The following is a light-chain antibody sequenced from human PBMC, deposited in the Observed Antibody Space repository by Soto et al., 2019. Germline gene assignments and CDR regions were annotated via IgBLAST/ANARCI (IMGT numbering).Light chain of an antibody. CDR3: QQYGSLSWT. Sequence: EIVLTQSPGTPSLSPGERATLSCRASQNVDSSYLAWYQQKPGQAPRIIIFGASGRATGIPDRFSGSGSGTDFTLTISRLEPEDFAVYYCQQYGSLSWTFGQGTKVDI. V-gene: IGKV3-20*01. CDR1: QNVDSSY. CDR2: GAS. J-gene: IGKJ1*01.